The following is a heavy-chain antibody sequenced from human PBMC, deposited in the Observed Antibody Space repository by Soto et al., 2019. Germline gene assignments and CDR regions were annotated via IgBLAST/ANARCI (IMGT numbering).Heavy chain of an antibody. Sequence: SVKVSCKASGGTFSSYAISWVRQAPGQGLEWMGGIIPIFGTANYAQKFQGRVTITADESTSTAYMELSSLRSEDTAVYYCARGYYDILSGYLPPSGYYYSGIDGRGQRTTVTVSS. D-gene: IGHD3-9*01. CDR2: IIPIFGTA. CDR3: ARGYYDILSGYLPPSGYYYSGIDG. J-gene: IGHJ6*02. CDR1: GGTFSSYA. V-gene: IGHV1-69*13.